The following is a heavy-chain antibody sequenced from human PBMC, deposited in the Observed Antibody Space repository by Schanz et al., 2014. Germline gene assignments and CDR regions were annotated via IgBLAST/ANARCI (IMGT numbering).Heavy chain of an antibody. CDR3: KWELHVYYGMDV. CDR1: GFSFSNYA. J-gene: IGHJ6*02. Sequence: EEQLLESGGALVQPGGSLRLSCAASGFSFSNYALVWVRQPPGKGLEWLGRIQGGASAGTTDYAAPVKGRFTISRDDSKNTMYLQMNSLKTEDTAVYYCKWELHVYYGMDVWGQGTAVTVSS. V-gene: IGHV3-15*02. CDR2: IQGGASAGTT. D-gene: IGHD1-26*01.